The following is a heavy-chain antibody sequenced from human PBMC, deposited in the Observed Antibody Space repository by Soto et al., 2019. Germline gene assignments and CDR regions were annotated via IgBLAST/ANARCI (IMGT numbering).Heavy chain of an antibody. D-gene: IGHD3-10*01. J-gene: IGHJ6*02. Sequence: PGGSLRLSCAASGFTFSSYWMSWVRQAPGKGLEWVANIKQDGSEKYYVDSVKGRFTISRDNAKNSLYLQMNSLRAEDTAVYYCARRLGESDYYYYYYGMDVWGQGPTVTVSS. CDR2: IKQDGSEK. CDR1: GFTFSSYW. CDR3: ARRLGESDYYYYYYGMDV. V-gene: IGHV3-7*01.